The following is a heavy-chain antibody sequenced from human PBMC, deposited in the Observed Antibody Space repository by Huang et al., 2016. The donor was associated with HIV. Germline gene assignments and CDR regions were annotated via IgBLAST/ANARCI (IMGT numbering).Heavy chain of an antibody. D-gene: IGHD1-26*01. CDR2: IYSDDST. J-gene: IGHJ4*02. CDR1: GFTVSSNY. CDR3: AAQWELRGGVDF. V-gene: IGHV3-53*01. Sequence: EVQLVESGGGLIQPGGSLRLSCAASGFTVSSNYMSWVRQAPGKGLEGVSVIYSDDSTYFADSVKGRFTISRDNSKNTLYLQMNSLRAEDTAVYYCAAQWELRGGVDFWGQGTLVTVSS.